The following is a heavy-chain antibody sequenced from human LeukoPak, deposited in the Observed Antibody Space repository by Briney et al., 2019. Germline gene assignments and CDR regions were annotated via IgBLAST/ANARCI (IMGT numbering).Heavy chain of an antibody. V-gene: IGHV1-18*01. D-gene: IGHD3-22*01. J-gene: IGHJ4*02. CDR3: ARTHYYDSSGYYYGLVY. Sequence: GASVKVSCKASGYTFTNYGITWLRQAPGQGLEWMGWINTYNGNTNYAQKLQGRVTITTDTSTSTAYMELRSLRSDDTAVYYCARTHYYDSSGYYYGLVYWGQGTLVTVSS. CDR2: INTYNGNT. CDR1: GYTFTNYG.